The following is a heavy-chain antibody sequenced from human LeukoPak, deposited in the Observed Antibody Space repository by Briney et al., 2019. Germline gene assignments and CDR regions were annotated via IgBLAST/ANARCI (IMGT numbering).Heavy chain of an antibody. CDR1: GGSFSGYY. CDR3: ARGRITMIVASKRWFDP. Sequence: PSETLSLTCAVYGGSFSGYYWSWIRQPPGKGLEGIGEISHSGSTNYNPSLKSRVTISVDTSKNQFSLKLSSVTAADTAVYYCARGRITMIVASKRWFDPWGQGTLVTVSS. V-gene: IGHV4-34*01. CDR2: ISHSGST. D-gene: IGHD3-22*01. J-gene: IGHJ5*02.